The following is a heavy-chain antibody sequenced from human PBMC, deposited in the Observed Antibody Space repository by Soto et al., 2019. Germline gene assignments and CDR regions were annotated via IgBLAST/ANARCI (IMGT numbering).Heavy chain of an antibody. V-gene: IGHV3-23*01. Sequence: PGGSLRLSCAASGFTFSRYAMSWVRQAPGKGLEWVSAISGSGGSTYYADSVKGRFTISRDNSKNTLYLQMNSLRDEDTAVYYCAKIPSGSYYYYGMDVWGQGTTVTVSS. J-gene: IGHJ6*02. CDR2: ISGSGGST. D-gene: IGHD1-26*01. CDR1: GFTFSRYA. CDR3: AKIPSGSYYYYGMDV.